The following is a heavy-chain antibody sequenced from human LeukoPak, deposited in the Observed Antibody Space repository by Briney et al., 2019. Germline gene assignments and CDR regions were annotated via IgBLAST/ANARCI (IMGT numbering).Heavy chain of an antibody. CDR1: GFTFDTYA. J-gene: IGHJ3*02. V-gene: IGHV3-23*01. CDR2: IGNTET. D-gene: IGHD3-10*01. Sequence: PGGSLRLSCAASGFTFDTYAMRWVRQAPGKGLEWVSTIGNTETYYADSVKGRFTISRDNRQNTVYLQMNSLRAEDTAVYFCAKAAIRGNGIYDAFDIWGQGTRVTVSS. CDR3: AKAAIRGNGIYDAFDI.